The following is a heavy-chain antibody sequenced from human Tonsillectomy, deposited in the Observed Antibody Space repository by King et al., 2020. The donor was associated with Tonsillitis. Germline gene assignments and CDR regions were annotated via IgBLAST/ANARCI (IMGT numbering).Heavy chain of an antibody. Sequence: EVQLVESGGGLIQPGGSLRLSCAASGVTVTLNYMCWVRQRPGKVLEWVSVIYANTNTYYADSVKGRFTISRDTSKNTLYLQMNNLRAEDTAVYYCARDGEFTYAPYYWGQGTLVTVSS. CDR1: GVTVTLNY. CDR2: IYANTNT. J-gene: IGHJ4*02. D-gene: IGHD3-10*01. CDR3: ARDGEFTYAPYY. V-gene: IGHV3-53*01.